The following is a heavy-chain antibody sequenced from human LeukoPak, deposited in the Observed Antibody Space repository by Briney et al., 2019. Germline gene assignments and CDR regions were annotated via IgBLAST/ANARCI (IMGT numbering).Heavy chain of an antibody. CDR3: ARDPNSYYDSSGYYY. Sequence: GGSLRLSCAASGFTFSSYAMSWVRQAPGKGLEWVANIKQDGSEKYYVDSVKGRFTISRDNAKNSLYLQMNSLRAEDTAVYYCARDPNSYYDSSGYYYWGQGTLVTVSS. D-gene: IGHD3-22*01. J-gene: IGHJ4*02. CDR2: IKQDGSEK. V-gene: IGHV3-7*01. CDR1: GFTFSSYA.